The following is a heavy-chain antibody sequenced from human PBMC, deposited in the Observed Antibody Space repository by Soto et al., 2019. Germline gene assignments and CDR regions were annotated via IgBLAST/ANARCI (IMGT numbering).Heavy chain of an antibody. CDR2: ISSSSSYI. D-gene: IGHD5-18*01. CDR3: ARDGAHTAMSPLDYYGMDV. J-gene: IGHJ6*02. V-gene: IGHV3-21*01. CDR1: GFTFSSYS. Sequence: EVQLVESGGGLVKPGGSLRLSCAASGFTFSSYSMNWVRQAPGKGLEWVSSISSSSSYIYYADSVTGRFPISRDNAKNSLYLQMNSLRAEDTAVYYCARDGAHTAMSPLDYYGMDVWGQGTTVTVSS.